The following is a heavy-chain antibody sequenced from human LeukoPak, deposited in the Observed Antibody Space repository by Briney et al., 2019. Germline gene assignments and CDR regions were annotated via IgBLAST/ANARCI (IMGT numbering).Heavy chain of an antibody. Sequence: KSSETLSLTCTVSGGSISSYYWSWIRQPPGKGLEWIGYIYYSGSTNYNPSLKSRVTISVDTSKNQFSLKLSSVTAADTAVYYCARDRSGYCNYWGQGTLVTVSS. CDR2: IYYSGST. V-gene: IGHV4-59*12. CDR3: ARDRSGYCNY. D-gene: IGHD3-22*01. J-gene: IGHJ4*02. CDR1: GGSISSYY.